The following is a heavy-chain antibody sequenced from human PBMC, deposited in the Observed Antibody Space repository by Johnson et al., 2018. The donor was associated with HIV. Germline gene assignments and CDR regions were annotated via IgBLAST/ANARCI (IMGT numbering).Heavy chain of an antibody. CDR3: ARRRRDGDAFDI. J-gene: IGHJ3*02. CDR1: GFTFSSYA. V-gene: IGHV3-30-3*01. CDR2: ISYDGGNK. D-gene: IGHD5-24*01. Sequence: VQLVESGGGVVQPGRSLRLSCAASGFTFSSYAMHWVRQAPGKGLEWVAVISYDGGNKYYADSVKGRFTISRDNAKNSLYLQMNSLRAEDTAVYYCARRRRDGDAFDIWGQGTMVTVSS.